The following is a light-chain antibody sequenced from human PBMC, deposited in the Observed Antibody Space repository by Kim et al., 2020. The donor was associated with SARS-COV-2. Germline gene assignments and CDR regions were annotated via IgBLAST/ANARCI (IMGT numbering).Light chain of an antibody. CDR2: SAF. CDR1: QTINTY. CDR3: QQSYTTPYT. J-gene: IGKJ2*01. Sequence: DIQMTQSPSSLSASVGDRVTITCRASQTINTYLNWYQQKPGKAPKVLISSAFSLQSGVPPRFSGSGSGTDFTLTIVSLQPEDFATYYCQQSYTTPYTFGQGTKLEIK. V-gene: IGKV1-39*01.